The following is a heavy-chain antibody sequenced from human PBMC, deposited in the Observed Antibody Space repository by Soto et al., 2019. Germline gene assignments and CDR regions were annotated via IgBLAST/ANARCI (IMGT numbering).Heavy chain of an antibody. CDR2: IYSTGKT. CDR1: GASVSSGSYY. V-gene: IGHV4-61*01. J-gene: IGHJ2*01. Sequence: QVQLRESGPGLVKPSETLSLTCSVSGASVSSGSYYWSWIRQPPGKGLEWIGYIYSTGKTAHNPSLTSRVTISVDASKIHFSLSLNSMTAADTAVYYCARFGSGSSGYFDLWGRGTLVTVSS. CDR3: ARFGSGSSGYFDL. D-gene: IGHD1-26*01.